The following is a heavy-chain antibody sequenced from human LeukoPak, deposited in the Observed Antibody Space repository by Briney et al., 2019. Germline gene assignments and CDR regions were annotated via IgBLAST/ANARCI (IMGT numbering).Heavy chain of an antibody. D-gene: IGHD6-19*01. Sequence: GGSLRLSCAASGFTFSSYGMHWVRQAPGKGLEWVAVISYDGSNKYYADSVKGRFTISRDNSKNTLYLQMNSLRAEDTAVYYCAKERTYSSGWYPLPRFDPWGQGTLVTVSS. CDR2: ISYDGSNK. CDR3: AKERTYSSGWYPLPRFDP. V-gene: IGHV3-30*18. CDR1: GFTFSSYG. J-gene: IGHJ5*02.